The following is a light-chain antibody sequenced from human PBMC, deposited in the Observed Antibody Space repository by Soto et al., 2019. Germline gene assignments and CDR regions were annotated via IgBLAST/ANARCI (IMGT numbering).Light chain of an antibody. V-gene: IGKV3D-15*01. CDR1: QSVGRS. CDR2: SAS. CDR3: QQYYYWPLT. Sequence: DIVMTQSPATVSASPGEGATLSCRASQSVGRSLAWYQKKSGQAPRLIIFSASTRATGIPARFSGSGSGTEFTLIISSLQSEDIAIYYCQQYYYWPLTFGGGTKVEIK. J-gene: IGKJ4*01.